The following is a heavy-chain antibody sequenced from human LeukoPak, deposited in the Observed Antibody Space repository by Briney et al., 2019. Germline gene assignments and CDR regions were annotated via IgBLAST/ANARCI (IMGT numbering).Heavy chain of an antibody. J-gene: IGHJ4*02. Sequence: SVKVSCKASGGTFSSYAISWVRQAPGQGLEWMGGIIPIFGTANYAQKFQGRVTITTDESTSTAYMELSSLRSEDTAVYYCATGPDYYDSSGYYGRWGQGTLVTVSS. D-gene: IGHD3-22*01. CDR3: ATGPDYYDSSGYYGR. CDR2: IIPIFGTA. V-gene: IGHV1-69*05. CDR1: GGTFSSYA.